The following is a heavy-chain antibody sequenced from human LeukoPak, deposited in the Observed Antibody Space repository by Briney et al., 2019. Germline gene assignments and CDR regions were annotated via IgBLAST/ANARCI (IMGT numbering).Heavy chain of an antibody. D-gene: IGHD2-15*01. J-gene: IGHJ4*02. CDR1: GFTFSIYA. CDR3: ARGDDIVVVVAASPFGY. V-gene: IGHV3-21*01. CDR2: ISSSSSYI. Sequence: PGGSLRLSCAASGFTFSIYAMSWVRQAPGKGLEWVSSISSSSSYIYYADSVKGRFTISRDNAKNSLYLQMNSLRAEDTAVYYCARGDDIVVVVAASPFGYWGQGTLVTVSS.